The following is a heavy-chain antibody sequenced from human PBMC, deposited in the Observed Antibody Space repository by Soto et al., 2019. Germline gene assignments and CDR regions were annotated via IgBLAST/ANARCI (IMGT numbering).Heavy chain of an antibody. CDR2: IIPIFGTA. CDR3: ARPHPYRPNWFDP. CDR1: GGTFSSYA. D-gene: IGHD4-4*01. J-gene: IGHJ5*02. Sequence: KVSCKASGGTFSSYAISWVRQAPGQGLEWMGWIIPIFGTANYAQKLQGRVTMTTDASTSTAYMELRSLRSDDTAVYYCARPHPYRPNWFDPWGQGTLVTVSS. V-gene: IGHV1-69*05.